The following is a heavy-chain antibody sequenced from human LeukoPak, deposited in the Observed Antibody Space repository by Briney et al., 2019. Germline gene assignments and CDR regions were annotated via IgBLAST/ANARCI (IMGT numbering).Heavy chain of an antibody. CDR1: GGSIGTYY. CDR2: IYYSGNT. Sequence: SETLSLTCTVSGGSIGTYYWSWIRQPPGKGLEWIGYIYYSGNTNSNPSLKSRVSISVDTSKNQFSLRLTSVTAADTAVYYCARNLWFGESSDAFYIWGQGTMVTVSS. J-gene: IGHJ3*02. V-gene: IGHV4-59*01. CDR3: ARNLWFGESSDAFYI. D-gene: IGHD3-10*01.